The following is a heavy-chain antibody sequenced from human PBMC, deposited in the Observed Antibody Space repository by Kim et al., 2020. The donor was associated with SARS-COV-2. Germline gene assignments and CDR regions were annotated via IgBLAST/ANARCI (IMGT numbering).Heavy chain of an antibody. D-gene: IGHD7-27*01. Sequence: NPTYAQGFTGRFGFSLDTSVSTAYLQISSLKAEDTAVYYCARATGGFTSYWGQGTLVTVSS. V-gene: IGHV7-4-1*02. CDR3: ARATGGFTSY. CDR2: NP. J-gene: IGHJ4*02.